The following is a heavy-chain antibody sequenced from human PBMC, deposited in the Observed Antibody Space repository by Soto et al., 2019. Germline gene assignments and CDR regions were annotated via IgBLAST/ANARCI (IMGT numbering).Heavy chain of an antibody. CDR3: TRLGAVAGTVDY. CDR1: GFTFSGSA. D-gene: IGHD6-19*01. J-gene: IGHJ4*02. CDR2: IRSKANSYAT. V-gene: IGHV3-73*01. Sequence: GGSLRLSCAASGFTFSGSAMHWVRQASGKGLEWVGRIRSKANSYATAYAASVKGRFTISRDDSKNTAYLQMNSLKTEDTAMYYCTRLGAVAGTVDYWGQGTLVTVSS.